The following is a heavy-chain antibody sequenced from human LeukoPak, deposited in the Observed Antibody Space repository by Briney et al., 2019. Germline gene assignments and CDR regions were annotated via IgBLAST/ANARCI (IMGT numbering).Heavy chain of an antibody. Sequence: SETLSLTCAVYGGSFSGYYWSWIRQPPGKGLEWIGEINHSGSTNYNPSLKSRVTISVDTSKNQFSLKLSSVTAADTAVYYCARSIAVAHYYYTVWTSGAKGPRSPSP. CDR1: GGSFSGYY. J-gene: IGHJ6*02. V-gene: IGHV4-34*01. CDR2: INHSGST. D-gene: IGHD6-19*01. CDR3: ARSIAVAHYYYTVWTS.